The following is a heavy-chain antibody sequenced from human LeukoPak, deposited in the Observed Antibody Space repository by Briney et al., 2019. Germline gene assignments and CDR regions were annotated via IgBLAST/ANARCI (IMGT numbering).Heavy chain of an antibody. J-gene: IGHJ4*02. D-gene: IGHD2-21*02. CDR2: ISSSSSYI. V-gene: IGHV3-21*01. Sequence: GGSLRLSCAASGFTFSSYSMSWVRQAPGKGLEWVSSISSSSSYIYYADSVKGRFTISRDNAKNSLYLQMNSLRAEDTAVYYCARSGLVVTAPGAYWGQGTLVTVSS. CDR1: GFTFSSYS. CDR3: ARSGLVVTAPGAY.